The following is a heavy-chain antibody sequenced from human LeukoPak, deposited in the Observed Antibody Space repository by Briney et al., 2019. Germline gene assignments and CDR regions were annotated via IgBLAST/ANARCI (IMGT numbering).Heavy chain of an antibody. Sequence: SETLSLTCTVSGGSISSYYWSWIRQPPGKGLEWIGSVYRSVNTYYNPSLKSRVTISVDTSKNQFSLKLSSVTAADTAVYYCARGYYYGSGPPSYWGQGTLVTVSS. D-gene: IGHD3-10*01. CDR2: VYRSVNT. CDR1: GGSISSYY. CDR3: ARGYYYGSGPPSY. J-gene: IGHJ4*02. V-gene: IGHV4-59*01.